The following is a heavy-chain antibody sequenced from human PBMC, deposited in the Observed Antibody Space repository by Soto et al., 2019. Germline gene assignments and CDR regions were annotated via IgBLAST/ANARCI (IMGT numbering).Heavy chain of an antibody. D-gene: IGHD3-3*01. J-gene: IGHJ4*02. CDR1: GLTLSSYG. Sequence: QVQLVESGGGVVQPGRSLRLSCAASGLTLSSYGMHWVRQAPGKGLEWVAVISYDGSDKYYANSVKGRFTISRDNSKNTLYLQMNSLRAEDTAVYYCATHEEKEWLPLGGKVDYWGQGTLVTVSS. V-gene: IGHV3-30*03. CDR2: ISYDGSDK. CDR3: ATHEEKEWLPLGGKVDY.